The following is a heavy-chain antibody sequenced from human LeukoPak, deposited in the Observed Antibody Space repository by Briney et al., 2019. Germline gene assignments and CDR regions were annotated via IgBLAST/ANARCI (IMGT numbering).Heavy chain of an antibody. CDR3: AKVITMVRGIDY. CDR2: ISGSGINT. D-gene: IGHD3-10*01. Sequence: PGGTLRLSCAASGFTFSSYGMSWVRQAPGKGLEWVSVISGSGINTYYADSVKGRFTISRDNSKNTLYLQMNSLRAEDTAVYYCAKVITMVRGIDYWGQGTLVTVSS. CDR1: GFTFSSYG. V-gene: IGHV3-23*01. J-gene: IGHJ4*02.